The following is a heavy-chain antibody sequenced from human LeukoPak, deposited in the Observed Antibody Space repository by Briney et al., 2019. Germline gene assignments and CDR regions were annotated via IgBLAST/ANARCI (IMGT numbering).Heavy chain of an antibody. CDR2: ISAYNGNT. D-gene: IGHD2-2*01. Sequence: ASVKVSCKASGYTFTNYGISWVRQAPGQGLEWMGWISAYNGNTNYAQKLQGRVTMTTDTSTSTAYMELRSLTSDDTAVYYCARVGAYCTSSSCLDYWGQGTLVTVSS. CDR3: ARVGAYCTSSSCLDY. CDR1: GYTFTNYG. J-gene: IGHJ4*02. V-gene: IGHV1-18*01.